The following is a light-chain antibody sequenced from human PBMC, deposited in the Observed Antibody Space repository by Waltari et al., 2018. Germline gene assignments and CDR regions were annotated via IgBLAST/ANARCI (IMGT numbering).Light chain of an antibody. CDR1: QGINNH. Sequence: DIQLTQSPSFLSASVGDRVTISCRASQGINNHLAWYQQKPGKAPKLLIYVGSTLQSGVPSRFSGSGSGTEFTLTLSSLQPEDFAIYYCQQLNSYPFTFGPGTKVDIK. J-gene: IGKJ3*01. V-gene: IGKV1-9*01. CDR2: VGS. CDR3: QQLNSYPFT.